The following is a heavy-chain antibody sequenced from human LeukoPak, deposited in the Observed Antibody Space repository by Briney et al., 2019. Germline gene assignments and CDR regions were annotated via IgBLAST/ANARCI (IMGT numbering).Heavy chain of an antibody. CDR2: ITSDGRST. CDR1: GFTFSASA. Sequence: GGSLRLSCSAPGFTFSASAMHWVRQAPGKGPQFVSAITSDGRSTYYADSVKGRFTISRDNSENTLYLQMSSVRPEDTAVYYCVRDLTWGQGTLVTVSS. CDR3: VRDLT. D-gene: IGHD4/OR15-4a*01. V-gene: IGHV3-64D*06. J-gene: IGHJ4*02.